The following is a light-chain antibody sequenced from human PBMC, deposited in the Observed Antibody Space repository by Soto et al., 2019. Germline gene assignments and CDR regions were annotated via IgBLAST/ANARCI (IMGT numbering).Light chain of an antibody. J-gene: IGLJ2*01. CDR3: SSYTSSSTVV. Sequence: QSALTQPASVSRSPGQSITISCTGTSSDVGGYNYVSWYQQHPGKAPKLIIYDVSNRPSGVSNRFSGSKSVNTASLTISGLQAEDEADYYCSSYTSSSTVVFGGGTKLTVL. V-gene: IGLV2-14*01. CDR2: DVS. CDR1: SSDVGGYNY.